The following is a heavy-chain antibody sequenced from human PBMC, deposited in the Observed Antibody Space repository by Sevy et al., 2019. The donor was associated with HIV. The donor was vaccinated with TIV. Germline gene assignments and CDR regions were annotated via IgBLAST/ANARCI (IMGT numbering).Heavy chain of an antibody. CDR1: GGSVSSDFSY. J-gene: IGHJ5*02. CDR3: AKRDYGDYVDYFDP. D-gene: IGHD4-17*01. CDR2: ISYGGTT. V-gene: IGHV4-61*03. Sequence: SETLSLTCTVSGGSVSSDFSYWNWVRQPPGKGLEYIGSISYGGTTSCNPSLKSRVTISLDTSKNHFSLKVNSVTAADTAIYYCAKRDYGDYVDYFDPWGQGTLVTVSS.